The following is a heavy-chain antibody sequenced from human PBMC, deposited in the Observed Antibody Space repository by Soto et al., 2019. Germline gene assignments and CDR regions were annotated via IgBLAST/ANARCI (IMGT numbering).Heavy chain of an antibody. CDR1: GYSISSSNW. D-gene: IGHD2-21*02. CDR3: AREVVVTAISPYYHYGMDV. Sequence: SETLSLTCAVSGYSISSSNWWGWIRQPPGKGLEWIGYIYYSGTTYYNPSLKSRVTISVDTSKNQFSLKLSSVTAADTAVYYCAREVVVTAISPYYHYGMDVWGQGTTVTVSS. V-gene: IGHV4-28*03. CDR2: IYYSGTT. J-gene: IGHJ6*02.